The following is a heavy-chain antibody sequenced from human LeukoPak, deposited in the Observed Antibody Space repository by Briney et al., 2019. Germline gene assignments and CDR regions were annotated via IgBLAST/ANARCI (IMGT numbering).Heavy chain of an antibody. CDR1: GFTFSIYA. V-gene: IGHV3-23*01. D-gene: IGHD3-22*01. CDR3: ARDRPNYYGSDGHYYRRDGDY. Sequence: GGSLRLSCAASGFTFSIYAMSWVRQAPGKGRQWVSSITSRGESTWYVDSVKGRFTITRDNSENTLYLQMHSLRAEDTAVYYCARDRPNYYGSDGHYYRRDGDYWGRGTLVSVSS. J-gene: IGHJ4*02. CDR2: ITSRGEST.